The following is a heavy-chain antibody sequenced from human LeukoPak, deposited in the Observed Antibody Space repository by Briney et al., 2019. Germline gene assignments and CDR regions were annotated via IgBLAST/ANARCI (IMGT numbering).Heavy chain of an antibody. D-gene: IGHD1-26*01. CDR1: GYTFTGYY. Sequence: GASVKVSCKASGYTFTGYYMHWVRQAPGQGLEWMGWINPNSGGTNYAQKFQGRVTMTRDTSISTAYMELSRLRSDDTAVYYCARADIVGATPNAFDIWGQGTMVTVSS. J-gene: IGHJ3*02. CDR2: INPNSGGT. CDR3: ARADIVGATPNAFDI. V-gene: IGHV1-2*02.